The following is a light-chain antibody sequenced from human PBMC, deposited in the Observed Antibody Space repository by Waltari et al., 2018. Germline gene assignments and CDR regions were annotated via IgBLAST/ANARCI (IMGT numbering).Light chain of an antibody. J-gene: IGLJ2*01. CDR2: SNN. CDR3: AAWDDSLNGHVV. V-gene: IGLV1-44*01. CDR1: SSNIGSNT. Sequence: QSVLTQPPSASGTPGQRVTISRSGSSSNIGSNTVNWYQQLPGTAPKLLIYSNNQRPSGGPDRCSGSKSGTSASLAISGLQSEDEADYYCAAWDDSLNGHVVFGGGTKLTVL.